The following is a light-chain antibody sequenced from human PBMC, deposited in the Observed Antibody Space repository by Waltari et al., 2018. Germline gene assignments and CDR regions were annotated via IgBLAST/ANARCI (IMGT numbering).Light chain of an antibody. CDR2: AAS. J-gene: IGKJ4*01. CDR3: QQPPGT. Sequence: DIQLTQSPSFLSASVGDRVTFTCRASRDIRNYLAWYRQKSGKAPKLLIFAASTLQSGVPSRFSGSGSGTEFTLTISSLQPEDLATYYCQQPPGTFGGGTKVEIK. CDR1: RDIRNY. V-gene: IGKV1-9*01.